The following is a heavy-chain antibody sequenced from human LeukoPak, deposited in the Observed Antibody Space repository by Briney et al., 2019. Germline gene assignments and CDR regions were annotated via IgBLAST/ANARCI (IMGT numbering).Heavy chain of an antibody. CDR2: ISGSGGST. J-gene: IGHJ6*04. Sequence: QTGGSLRLSCAASGFTFSSYAMSWVRQAPGKGLEWVSAISGSGGSTYYADSVKGRFTISRDNSENTLYLQMNSLRAEDTAVYYCAKLPGISGYYYYYGMDVWGKGTTVTVSS. CDR1: GFTFSSYA. V-gene: IGHV3-23*01. D-gene: IGHD1-14*01. CDR3: AKLPGISGYYYYYGMDV.